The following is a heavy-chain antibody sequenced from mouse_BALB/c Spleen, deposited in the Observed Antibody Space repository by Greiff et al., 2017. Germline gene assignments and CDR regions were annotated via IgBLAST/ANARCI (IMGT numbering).Heavy chain of an antibody. J-gene: IGHJ3*01. Sequence: EVQLVESGGGLVQPGGSRKLSCAASGFTFSSFGMHWVRQAPEKGLEWVAYISSGSSTIYYADTVKGRFTISRDNPKNTLFLQMTSLRSEDTAMYYCARGSNYRFAYWVQGTLVTVSA. CDR1: GFTFSSFG. CDR3: ARGSNYRFAY. CDR2: ISSGSSTI. V-gene: IGHV5-17*02. D-gene: IGHD2-5*01.